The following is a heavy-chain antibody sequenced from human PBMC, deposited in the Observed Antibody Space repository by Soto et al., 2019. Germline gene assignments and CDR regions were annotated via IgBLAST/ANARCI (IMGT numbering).Heavy chain of an antibody. J-gene: IGHJ6*02. CDR1: GGSISSGTYY. V-gene: IGHV4-39*01. CDR3: ARQSKGNPSYYYYGMDV. D-gene: IGHD4-4*01. Sequence: SETLSLTCTVSGGSISSGTYYWGWARQPPEKGLEWIGSIYYSGSTNYNPSLKSRVTISVDTSKNQFSLKLSSVTAADTAVYYCARQSKGNPSYYYYGMDVWGQGTTVTVSS. CDR2: IYYSGST.